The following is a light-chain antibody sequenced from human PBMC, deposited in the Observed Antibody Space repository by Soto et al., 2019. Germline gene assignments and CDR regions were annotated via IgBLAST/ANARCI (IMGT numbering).Light chain of an antibody. CDR1: SSDVGGYNY. CDR2: EVS. J-gene: IGLJ2*01. CDR3: SSYTSSRSVV. V-gene: IGLV2-14*01. Sequence: QSLLTQPASVSGSPGQSITISCTGTSSDVGGYNYVSWYQQHPGKAPKLMIYEVSNRPSGVSNRFSGSKSGNTASLTISGLQAEDEADYYCSSYTSSRSVVFGGGTKVTVL.